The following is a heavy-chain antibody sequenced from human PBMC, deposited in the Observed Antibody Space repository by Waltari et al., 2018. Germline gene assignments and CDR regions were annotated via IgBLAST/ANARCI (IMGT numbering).Heavy chain of an antibody. CDR3: DIGSSSGPGVDY. CDR1: GGSISSGGYY. V-gene: IGHV4-31*03. Sequence: QVQLQESGPGLVKPSQTLSLTCTVSGGSISSGGYYWSWIRQHPGKGLEWIGYIYYSGSTYYNPSLKSRVTISVDTSKNQFSLKLSSVTAADTAVYYCDIGSSSGPGVDYWGQGTLVTVSS. D-gene: IGHD6-6*01. CDR2: IYYSGST. J-gene: IGHJ4*02.